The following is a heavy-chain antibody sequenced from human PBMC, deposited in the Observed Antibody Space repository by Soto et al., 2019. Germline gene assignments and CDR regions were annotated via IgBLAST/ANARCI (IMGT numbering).Heavy chain of an antibody. CDR1: GGTFSSYA. J-gene: IGHJ4*02. Sequence: GASVKVSCKASGGTFSSYAISWVRQAPGQGLEWMGGIIPIFGTANYAQKFQGRVTITADESTSTAYMELSSLRSEDTAVYYRASAVGATPSAFDYWGQGTLVTVSS. D-gene: IGHD1-26*01. V-gene: IGHV1-69*13. CDR2: IIPIFGTA. CDR3: ASAVGATPSAFDY.